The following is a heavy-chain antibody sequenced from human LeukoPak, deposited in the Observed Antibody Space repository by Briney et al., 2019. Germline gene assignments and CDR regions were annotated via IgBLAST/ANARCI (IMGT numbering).Heavy chain of an antibody. CDR1: GFTFSSYS. Sequence: GGSLRLSCAASGFTFSSYSMNWVRQAPGKGLEWVSSISSSSSYIYYADSVKGRFTISRDNAKNSLYLQMNSLRAEDMAVYYCASLYSSSAYYYMDVWGKGTTVTVSS. CDR3: ASLYSSSAYYYMDV. CDR2: ISSSSSYI. D-gene: IGHD6-6*01. V-gene: IGHV3-21*01. J-gene: IGHJ6*03.